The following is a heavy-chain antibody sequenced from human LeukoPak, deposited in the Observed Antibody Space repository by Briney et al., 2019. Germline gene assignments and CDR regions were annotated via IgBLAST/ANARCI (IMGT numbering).Heavy chain of an antibody. Sequence: GGSLRLSCAASGFTFSSYSMNWVRQAPGKGLEWVSSISSSSSYIYYADSVKGRFTISRDNAKNSLYLQMNSLRAEDTAVYYCARRGMAAAGTFSIWGQGTLVTVSS. CDR1: GFTFSSYS. J-gene: IGHJ4*02. V-gene: IGHV3-21*01. CDR2: ISSSSSYI. CDR3: ARRGMAAAGTFSI. D-gene: IGHD6-13*01.